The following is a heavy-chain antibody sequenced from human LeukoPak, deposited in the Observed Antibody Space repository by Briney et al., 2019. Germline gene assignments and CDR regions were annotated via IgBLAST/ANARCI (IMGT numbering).Heavy chain of an antibody. V-gene: IGHV5-51*01. CDR2: IYPGDSDT. CDR1: GYSFTTYW. J-gene: IGHJ4*02. Sequence: GESLKISCKGSGYSFTTYWIGWVRQTPGKGLEWMGIIYPGDSDTRYSPSFQGQVTISADKSISTAYLQWSSLKASDTAMYYCARLGFDWLNGFDYWGQGTLVTVSS. CDR3: ARLGFDWLNGFDY. D-gene: IGHD3-9*01.